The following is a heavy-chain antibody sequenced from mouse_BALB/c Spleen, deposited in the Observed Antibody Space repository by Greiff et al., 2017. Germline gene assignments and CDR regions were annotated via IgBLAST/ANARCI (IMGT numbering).Heavy chain of an antibody. V-gene: IGHV5-6-5*01. D-gene: IGHD2-4*01. Sequence: EVKVVESGGGLVKPGGSLKLSCAASGFTFSSYAMSWVRQTPEKRLEWVASISSGGSTYYPDSVKGRFTISRDNARNILYLQMSSLRSEDTAMYYCARGGITTGDYYAMDYWGQGTSVTVSS. CDR2: ISSGGST. CDR3: ARGGITTGDYYAMDY. J-gene: IGHJ4*01. CDR1: GFTFSSYA.